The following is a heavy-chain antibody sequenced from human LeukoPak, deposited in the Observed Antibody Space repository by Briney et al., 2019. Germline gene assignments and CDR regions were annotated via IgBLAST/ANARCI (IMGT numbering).Heavy chain of an antibody. CDR3: ATHGYYYGSGSNYTPLV. D-gene: IGHD3-10*01. Sequence: ASVKVSCKASGYTFTSYDINWVRQATGQGLESTGWMNPNSGDTGYAQRFQGRVTMTRNISISTAYMELSSLRSEDTAVYYCATHGYYYGSGSNYTPLVWGKGTRVTVSS. J-gene: IGHJ6*04. CDR1: GYTFTSYD. CDR2: MNPNSGDT. V-gene: IGHV1-8*01.